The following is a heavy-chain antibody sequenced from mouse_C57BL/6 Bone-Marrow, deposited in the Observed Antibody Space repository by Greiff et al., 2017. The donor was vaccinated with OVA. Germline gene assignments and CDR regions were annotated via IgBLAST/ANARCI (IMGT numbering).Heavy chain of an antibody. V-gene: IGHV1-74*01. CDR1: GYTFTSYW. J-gene: IGHJ3*01. CDR3: ARGDYGSSPAWFAY. CDR2: IHPSDSDT. Sequence: QVQLQQPGAELVKPGASVKVSCKASGYTFTSYWMHWVKQRPGQGLEWIGRIHPSDSDTNYNQKFKGKATLTVDKSSSTAYMQLRSLTSEDSAVYYWARGDYGSSPAWFAYWGQGTLVTVSA. D-gene: IGHD1-1*01.